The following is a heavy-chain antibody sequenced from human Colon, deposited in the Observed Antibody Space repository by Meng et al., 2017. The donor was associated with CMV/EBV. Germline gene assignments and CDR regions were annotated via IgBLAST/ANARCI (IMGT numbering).Heavy chain of an antibody. J-gene: IGHJ5*02. V-gene: IGHV3-74*01. CDR3: ARANDFGSGMAFDP. D-gene: IGHD3-10*01. CDR1: GFTFNRFW. CDR2: INTDGTVT. Sequence: GESLKISCPASGFTFNRFWIHWVRQAPGKGPVWVSVINTDGTVTRYADSVKGRFTISRDNTKNTLFLQMNSLRAEDTAVYYCARANDFGSGMAFDPWGQGTLVTVSS.